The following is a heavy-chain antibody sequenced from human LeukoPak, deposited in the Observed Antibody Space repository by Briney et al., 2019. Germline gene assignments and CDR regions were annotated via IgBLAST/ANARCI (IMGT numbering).Heavy chain of an antibody. CDR2: IIPIFGTA. V-gene: IGHV1-69*05. D-gene: IGHD4-23*01. J-gene: IGHJ4*02. Sequence: SVKVSCKASGGTFSSYAISWVRQAPGQGLEWMGGIIPIFGTANYAQKFQGRVTITTDESTSTAYMELSSLRSEDTAVYYCARGGLYSGKAGPPGGTFDYWGQGTLVTVSS. CDR1: GGTFSSYA. CDR3: ARGGLYSGKAGPPGGTFDY.